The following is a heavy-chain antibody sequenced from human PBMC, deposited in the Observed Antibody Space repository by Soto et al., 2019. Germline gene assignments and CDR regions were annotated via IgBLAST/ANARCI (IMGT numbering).Heavy chain of an antibody. CDR2: LSRSGNTI. J-gene: IGHJ6*02. CDR1: GFTFGDYE. Sequence: QVQLVESGGGLVQPGGSLRLSCAASGFTFGDYEMSWIRQAAGKGPEWVSFLSRSGNTIYYADSVKGRFSISRDNSNNTVYLHMNSLRAEDTAIYYCAKDQVRGATGIVLDGMDVWGQGTTVTISS. V-gene: IGHV3-11*04. D-gene: IGHD2-15*01. CDR3: AKDQVRGATGIVLDGMDV.